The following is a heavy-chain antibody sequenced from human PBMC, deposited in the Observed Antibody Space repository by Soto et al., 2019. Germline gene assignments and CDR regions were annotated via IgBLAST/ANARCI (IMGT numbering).Heavy chain of an antibody. V-gene: IGHV5-10-1*01. CDR3: ARQIYDSDSGPNFQYYSDS. D-gene: IGHD3-22*01. CDR1: GYSFAGYW. J-gene: IGHJ4*02. CDR2: IDPSDSQT. Sequence: PGESLKISCKGSGYSFAGYWITWVRQMPGKGLEWMGRIDPSDSQTYYSPSFRGHVTISAAKSITTVFLQWSSLRASDTAMYYCARQIYDSDSGPNFQYYSDSRGPATLVTVSS.